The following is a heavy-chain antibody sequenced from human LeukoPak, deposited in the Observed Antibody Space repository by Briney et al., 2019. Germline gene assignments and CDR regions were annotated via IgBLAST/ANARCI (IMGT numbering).Heavy chain of an antibody. D-gene: IGHD5-12*01. J-gene: IGHJ6*02. V-gene: IGHV4-31*03. CDR3: ARVRGSGYDPYYYYGMDV. CDR1: GGSISSGAYY. Sequence: LQTLSLTCTVSGGSISSGAYYWSWIRQHPGKGLEWIGYIYYSGSTYYNPSLKSRVTISVDTSKNQFSLKLSSVTAADTAVYYCARVRGSGYDPYYYYGMDVWGQGTTVTVSS. CDR2: IYYSGST.